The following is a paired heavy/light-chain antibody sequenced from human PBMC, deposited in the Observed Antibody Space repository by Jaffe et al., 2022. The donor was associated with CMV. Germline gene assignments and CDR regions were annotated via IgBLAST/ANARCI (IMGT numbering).Heavy chain of an antibody. D-gene: IGHD2-8*01. CDR2: IIPIHGIE. CDR3: ARGPPLDAYCSNGVCFSWLES. J-gene: IGHJ4*02. Sequence: QVQLVQSGAEVKKPGSSVKVSCKASGGTFSDRAINWMRQTPGQGLEWMGGIIPIHGIENYAQRFQGRVTIIADESTSTAYMELSSLRSEDTAMYYCARGPPLDAYCSNGVCFSWLESWGQGTPVTVSS. CDR1: GGTFSDRA. V-gene: IGHV1-69*01.
Light chain of an antibody. CDR3: QQYDTSPGT. Sequence: EIVLTQSPGTLSLSPGESATLSCRASQSVSANFFAWYQHKPGQPPRLLIYGVSRRATGIPDRFSGSGSGTDFTLTISRLEPEDFAVYFCQQYDTSPGTFGQGTKLEIK. CDR1: QSVSANF. V-gene: IGKV3-20*01. CDR2: GVS. J-gene: IGKJ2*01.